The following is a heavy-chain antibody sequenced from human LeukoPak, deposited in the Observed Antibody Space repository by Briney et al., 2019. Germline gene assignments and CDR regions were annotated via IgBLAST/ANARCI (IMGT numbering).Heavy chain of an antibody. V-gene: IGHV3-30*02. Sequence: GGSLRLSCAASGFTFSYYGMHWVRQAPGKGLEWVAFIRFDGTNKHHADSVKGRFTISRDNSKNTLYLQMNSLRAEDTAVYYCAREGGDYVRGYFDYWGQGTLVTVSS. J-gene: IGHJ4*02. CDR3: AREGGDYVRGYFDY. D-gene: IGHD4-17*01. CDR1: GFTFSYYG. CDR2: IRFDGTNK.